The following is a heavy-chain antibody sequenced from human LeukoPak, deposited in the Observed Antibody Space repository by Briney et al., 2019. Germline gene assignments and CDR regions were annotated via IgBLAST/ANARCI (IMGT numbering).Heavy chain of an antibody. CDR3: ARLVEGHTQYYDFWSGYYTIDAFDI. Sequence: GGSLRLSCAASEFTFTSYEMNWVRQAPGKGLEWVSSISSSSSYIYYADSVKGRFTISRDNAKNSLYLQMNSLRAEDTAVYYCARLVEGHTQYYDFWSGYYTIDAFDIWGQGTMVTVSS. D-gene: IGHD3-3*01. V-gene: IGHV3-21*01. CDR2: ISSSSSYI. J-gene: IGHJ3*02. CDR1: EFTFTSYE.